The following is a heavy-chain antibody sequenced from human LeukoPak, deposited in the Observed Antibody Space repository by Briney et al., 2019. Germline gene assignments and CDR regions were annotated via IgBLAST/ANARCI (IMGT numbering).Heavy chain of an antibody. CDR1: GFTFSSYS. D-gene: IGHD3-22*01. CDR3: ARDPVYYDSSGYYLYYFDY. Sequence: GGSLRLSCAASGFTFSSYSMNWVRQAPGKGLEWVSYISSSSSTIYYADSVKGRFTISRDNAKNSLYLQMNSLRDEDTAVYYCARDPVYYDSSGYYLYYFDYWGQGTLVTVSS. V-gene: IGHV3-48*02. CDR2: ISSSSSTI. J-gene: IGHJ4*02.